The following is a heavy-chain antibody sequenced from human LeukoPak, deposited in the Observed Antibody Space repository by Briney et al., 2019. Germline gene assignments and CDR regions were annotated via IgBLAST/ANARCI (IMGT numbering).Heavy chain of an antibody. J-gene: IGHJ4*02. D-gene: IGHD1-20*01. CDR1: GGSISSGDYY. CDR3: ARVARSNWNPYYFDY. CDR2: IYYSGST. Sequence: SETLSLTCTVSGGSISSGDYYWSWIRQPPGKGLEWIGYIYYSGSTYYNPSLKSRVTISVDTSKNQFSLKLSSVTAADTAVYYCARVARSNWNPYYFDYWGQGTLVTVSS. V-gene: IGHV4-30-4*08.